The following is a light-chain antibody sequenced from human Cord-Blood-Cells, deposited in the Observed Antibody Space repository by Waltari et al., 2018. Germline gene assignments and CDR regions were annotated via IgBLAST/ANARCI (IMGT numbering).Light chain of an antibody. V-gene: IGLV2-14*01. CDR2: DVS. Sequence: QSALPQPASVSGSPRQSITISCTGTRSHVGGYDYVSWYQQHPAQAPKLMIYDVSNRPSGVSNRFSGSKAGNTASLTISGLQAEDEADYYCSSYTSSSTYVFGTGTKVTVL. CDR1: RSHVGGYDY. J-gene: IGLJ1*01. CDR3: SSYTSSSTYV.